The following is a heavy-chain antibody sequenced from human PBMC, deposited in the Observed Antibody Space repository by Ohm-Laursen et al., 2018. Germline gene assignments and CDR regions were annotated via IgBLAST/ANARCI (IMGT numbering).Heavy chain of an antibody. CDR3: ARDRTVYGVGNGLDALDV. Sequence: RSLRLSCAASGFNFGAHNMDWVRQAPGKGLEWVSLLWYDGSNKLHAESVKGRFTISRDTSKKTLYLQMSALSAEDTAVYYCARDRTVYGVGNGLDALDVWGQGTMVTVSS. D-gene: IGHD3-3*01. CDR1: GFNFGAHN. J-gene: IGHJ3*01. V-gene: IGHV3-33*01. CDR2: LWYDGSNK.